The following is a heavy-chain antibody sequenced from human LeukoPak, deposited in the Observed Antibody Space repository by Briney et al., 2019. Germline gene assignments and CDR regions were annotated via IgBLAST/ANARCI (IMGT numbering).Heavy chain of an antibody. CDR3: ARLRAAQTYDY. D-gene: IGHD6-13*01. J-gene: IGHJ4*02. CDR2: IRQDGNEI. V-gene: IGHV3-7*04. Sequence: HSGGSLRLSCAGAGFTLNNYWMSWVRQAPGKGLEWVANIRQDGNEIYYVDSVKGRFTISRDNAKNSLYLQMNSLRAEDKAVYYCARLRAAQTYDYWGQGTLVTVSS. CDR1: GFTLNNYW.